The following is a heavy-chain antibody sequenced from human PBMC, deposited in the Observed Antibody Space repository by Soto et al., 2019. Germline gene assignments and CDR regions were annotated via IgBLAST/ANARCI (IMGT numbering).Heavy chain of an antibody. D-gene: IGHD3-22*01. CDR3: ARHNSDSSGYYHYYYGMDV. CDR2: INHSGST. CDR1: GGSGGSFSGYY. V-gene: IGHV4-34*01. Sequence: QVQLQQWGAGLLKPSETLSLTCAVYGGSGGSFSGYYWSWIRQPPGKGLEWIGEINHSGSTNYNPTLTTRVTISVDTSKNQFSLKLSSVTAADTAVYYCARHNSDSSGYYHYYYGMDVWGQGTTVTVSS. J-gene: IGHJ6*02.